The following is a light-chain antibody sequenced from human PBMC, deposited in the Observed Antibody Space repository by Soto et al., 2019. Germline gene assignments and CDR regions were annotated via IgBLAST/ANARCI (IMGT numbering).Light chain of an antibody. CDR2: AAS. Sequence: DIQMTQSPSSVSASVGERVTITCRASHDISSWLAWYQQKPGQAPKLLMYAASRLHSGVPARFSGSESGTDFTLTISSLQPEDSATYYCQQANSFPLTFGGGTKVEIK. CDR1: HDISSW. V-gene: IGKV1-12*01. CDR3: QQANSFPLT. J-gene: IGKJ4*01.